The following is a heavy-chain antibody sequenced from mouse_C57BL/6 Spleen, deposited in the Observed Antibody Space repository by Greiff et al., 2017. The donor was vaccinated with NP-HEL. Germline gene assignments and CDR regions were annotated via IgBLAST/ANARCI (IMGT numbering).Heavy chain of an antibody. CDR3: ARSFITTVVAPYFDY. J-gene: IGHJ2*01. D-gene: IGHD1-1*01. CDR1: GYTFTSYW. Sequence: VQLQQPGAELVKPGASVKLSCKASGYTFTSYWLHWVKPRPGQGLEWIGMIHPNSGSTNYNEKFKSKATLTVDKSSSTAYMQLSSLTSEDSAVYYCARSFITTVVAPYFDYWGQGTTLTVSS. CDR2: IHPNSGST. V-gene: IGHV1-64*01.